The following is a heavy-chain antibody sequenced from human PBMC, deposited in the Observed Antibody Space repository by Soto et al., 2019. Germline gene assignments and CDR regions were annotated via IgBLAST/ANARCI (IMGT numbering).Heavy chain of an antibody. CDR2: INPTDGRT. CDR1: GYHFTHYY. CDR3: ARDPLGHCGGGSCYGIDY. D-gene: IGHD2-15*01. V-gene: IGHV1-46*01. Sequence: ASVKVSCKTSGYHFTHYYMHWVRQAPGQGLEWVGIINPTDGRTSNAQKFQGRVTMTRDTSTTTVYLGLSSLRSDDTAVYYCARDPLGHCGGGSCYGIDYWGQGTLVTVSS. J-gene: IGHJ4*02.